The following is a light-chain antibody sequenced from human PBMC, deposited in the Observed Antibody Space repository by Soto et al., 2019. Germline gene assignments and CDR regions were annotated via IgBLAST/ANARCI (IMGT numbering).Light chain of an antibody. CDR3: QQYNTWPTLA. Sequence: EIVFTQAPATLSLSPGERATRSCRARQSVSNYLAWYQQKPGQTPRLFMYDASNRATRIPAKFSGSGSGTDLQLTISRLQSDDSPAYHSQQYNTWPTLAFXRGTKVDI. CDR1: QSVSNY. CDR2: DAS. V-gene: IGKV3-11*01. J-gene: IGKJ1*01.